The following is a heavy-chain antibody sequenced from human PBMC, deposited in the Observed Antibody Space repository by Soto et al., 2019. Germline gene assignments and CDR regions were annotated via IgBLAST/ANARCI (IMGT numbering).Heavy chain of an antibody. CDR1: GYTFTSYG. V-gene: IGHV1-18*04. CDR3: ARDLLWFGELLSKSPYYYYGMDV. D-gene: IGHD3-10*01. J-gene: IGHJ6*02. CDR2: ISAYNGNT. Sequence: GASVKVSCKASGYTFTSYGISWVRQAPGQGLEWMGWISAYNGNTNYAQKLQGRVTMTTDTSTSTAYMELRSLRSDDTAVYYCARDLLWFGELLSKSPYYYYGMDVWGQGTTVTVSS.